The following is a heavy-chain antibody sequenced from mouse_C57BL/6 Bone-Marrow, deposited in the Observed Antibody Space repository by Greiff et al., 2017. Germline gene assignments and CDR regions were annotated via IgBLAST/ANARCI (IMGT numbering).Heavy chain of an antibody. D-gene: IGHD1-1*01. CDR3: ARVNGSRGYYAMDY. V-gene: IGHV1-76*01. CDR1: GYTFTDYY. Sequence: VQPQQSGAELVRPGASVKLSCKASGYTFTDYYINWVKQRPGQGLEWIARIYPGSGNTYYNEKFKGKATLTAEKSSSTAYMQLSSLTSEDSAVYFCARVNGSRGYYAMDYWGQGTSVTVSS. CDR2: IYPGSGNT. J-gene: IGHJ4*01.